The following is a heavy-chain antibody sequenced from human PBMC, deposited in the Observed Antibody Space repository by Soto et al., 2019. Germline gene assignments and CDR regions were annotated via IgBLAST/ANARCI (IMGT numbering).Heavy chain of an antibody. CDR2: ISGSGDST. D-gene: IGHD3-10*01. CDR3: AKALYGGFTY. J-gene: IGHJ4*02. CDR1: GFTFSVYA. Sequence: EVRLLESGGGLVQPGGSLRLSCAASGFTFSVYAMSWVRQAPGKGLEWVSGISGSGDSTHYADSVKGRFTVSRDNSKSMVYLQTNSRRAEDTAIYYCAKALYGGFTYWGQGTLVTVSS. V-gene: IGHV3-23*01.